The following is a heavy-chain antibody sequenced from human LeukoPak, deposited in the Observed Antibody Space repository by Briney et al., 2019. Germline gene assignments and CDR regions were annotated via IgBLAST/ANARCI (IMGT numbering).Heavy chain of an antibody. J-gene: IGHJ6*02. CDR1: GGSISSYY. V-gene: IGHV4-59*01. D-gene: IGHD2-21*02. CDR3: AREQGLHYGMDV. CDR2: IYYSGST. Sequence: SETLSLTCTVSGGSISSYYWSWIRQPPGKGLEWIGYIYYSGSTNYNPSLKSRVTISVDTSKNQFSLKLSSVTAADTAVYYCAREQGLHYGMDVWGQGTTVTVSS.